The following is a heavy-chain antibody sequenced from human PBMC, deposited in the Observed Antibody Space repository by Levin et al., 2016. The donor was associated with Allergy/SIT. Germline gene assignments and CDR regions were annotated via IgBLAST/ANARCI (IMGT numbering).Heavy chain of an antibody. CDR1: GFTSSNYA. D-gene: IGHD1-26*01. V-gene: IGHV3-23*01. CDR2: ITGSGT. J-gene: IGHJ4*02. Sequence: GESLKISCAASGFTSSNYAVTWVRQAPGKGLEWVSTITGSGTHYADSVKGRFIISRDNSKNTLYLQMSSLRAEDTAIYYCAKPRTSLDSFSYYLHFDLWGQGTLVTVSS. CDR3: AKPRTSLDSFSYYLHFDL.